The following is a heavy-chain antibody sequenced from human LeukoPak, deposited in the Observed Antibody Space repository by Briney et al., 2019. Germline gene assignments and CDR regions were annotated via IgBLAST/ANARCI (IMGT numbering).Heavy chain of an antibody. CDR3: AKWGDYDVLTGYYASDY. D-gene: IGHD3-9*01. V-gene: IGHV3-23*01. J-gene: IGHJ4*02. Sequence: PGGSLRLSCAASGFTFSNYAMSWVRQAPGKGLEWVSAITGGGSGIYYADSMKSRFTISRDNSKNTLYLQINSLRAEDTAVYYCAKWGDYDVLTGYYASDYWGQGTLVTVSS. CDR1: GFTFSNYA. CDR2: ITGGGSGI.